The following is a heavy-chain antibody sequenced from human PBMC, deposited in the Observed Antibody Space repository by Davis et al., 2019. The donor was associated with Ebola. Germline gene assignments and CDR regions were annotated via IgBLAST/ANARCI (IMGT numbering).Heavy chain of an antibody. CDR1: GFTFNYYW. CDR3: ARLATAMVPFDY. D-gene: IGHD3-10*01. J-gene: IGHJ4*02. CDR2: IKHDGSET. V-gene: IGHV3-7*01. Sequence: GGSLRLSCAASGFTFNYYWMTWVRQAPGKGLEWVANIKHDGSETYYVDSVRGRFTISRDNAKNSLSLQMNSLRAEDTAVYYCARLATAMVPFDYWGRGTLVTVSS.